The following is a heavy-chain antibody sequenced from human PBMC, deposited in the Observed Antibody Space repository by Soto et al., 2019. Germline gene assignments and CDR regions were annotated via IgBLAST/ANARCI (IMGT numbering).Heavy chain of an antibody. J-gene: IGHJ6*02. V-gene: IGHV3-15*01. CDR3: TTDPRDYGDYIYYYGMDV. Sequence: VGSLRLSCAASGFTFSNAWMSWVRQAPGKGLEWVGRIKSKTDGGTTDYAAPVKGRFTISRDDSKNTLYLQMNSLKTEDTAVYYCTTDPRDYGDYIYYYGMDVWAQGTTVTVSS. CDR2: IKSKTDGGTT. D-gene: IGHD4-17*01. CDR1: GFTFSNAW.